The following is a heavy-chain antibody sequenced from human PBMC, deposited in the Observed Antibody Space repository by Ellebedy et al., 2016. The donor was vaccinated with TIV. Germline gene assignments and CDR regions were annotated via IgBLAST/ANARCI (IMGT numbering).Heavy chain of an antibody. Sequence: AASVKVSCKTSGYTFTDHHIHWVRQAPGQGLEWMGWIDTKTGNPTYAQGFTGRFVFSLATSVSTAYLQISNLKAEDTAVFYCARLRPWELLDYWGQGTRVTVSS. CDR3: ARLRPWELLDY. CDR1: GYTFTDHH. V-gene: IGHV7-4-1*02. CDR2: IDTKTGNP. D-gene: IGHD1-26*01. J-gene: IGHJ4*02.